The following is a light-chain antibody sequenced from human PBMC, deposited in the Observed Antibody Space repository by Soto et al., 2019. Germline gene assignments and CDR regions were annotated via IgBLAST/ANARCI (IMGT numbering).Light chain of an antibody. CDR1: SSNIGSNT. CDR3: AAWDDSLNGYV. CDR2: SNN. J-gene: IGLJ1*01. V-gene: IGLV1-44*01. Sequence: QSVLTEPRSASGSPAQRVTNSCSGSSSNIGSNTVNWYQQLPGTAPKLLIYSNNQRPSGVPDRFSGSKSGTSASLAISGLQSEDEADYYCAAWDDSLNGYVFGTGTKVTVL.